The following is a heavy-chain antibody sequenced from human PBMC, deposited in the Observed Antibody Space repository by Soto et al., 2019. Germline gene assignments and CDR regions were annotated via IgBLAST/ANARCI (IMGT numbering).Heavy chain of an antibody. Sequence: EVQLLESGGGLVQPGGSLRLSCAASGFTFSTYAMIWVRQAPGKGLEWVSVITGSGGSTYYADAVKGRFTISRDTSKNTLFVQMNSLRVEDTDVYYCAKDRYGDYGGIDYWGQGTMVTVSS. V-gene: IGHV3-23*01. CDR2: ITGSGGST. J-gene: IGHJ4*02. D-gene: IGHD4-17*01. CDR1: GFTFSTYA. CDR3: AKDRYGDYGGIDY.